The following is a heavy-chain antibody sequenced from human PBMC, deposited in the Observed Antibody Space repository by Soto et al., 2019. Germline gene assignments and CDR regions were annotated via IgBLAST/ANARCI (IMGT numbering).Heavy chain of an antibody. J-gene: IGHJ6*02. Sequence: QVQLVESGGGVVQPGRSLRLSCAASGFTFSSYALHWVRQAPGKGLEWVAVISYDGSNKYYAASVKGRFTISRDNSKNALYLQMNSLRAEDTAVYYCARMYCSGGSCPRDYYYYYGMDVWGQGTTVTVSS. CDR1: GFTFSSYA. D-gene: IGHD2-15*01. V-gene: IGHV3-30-3*01. CDR3: ARMYCSGGSCPRDYYYYYGMDV. CDR2: ISYDGSNK.